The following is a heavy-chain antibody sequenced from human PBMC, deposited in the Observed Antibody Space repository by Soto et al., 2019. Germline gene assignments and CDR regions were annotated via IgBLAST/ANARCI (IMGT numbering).Heavy chain of an antibody. CDR1: GGTFSSYA. CDR2: IIPIFGTA. D-gene: IGHD3-22*01. V-gene: IGHV1-69*13. J-gene: IGHJ6*02. CDR3: ARSDYDSSGYYYYGMDV. Sequence: SVKVSCKASGGTFSSYAISWVRQAPGQGLEWMGGIIPIFGTANYAQKFQGRVTITADESTSTAYMELSSLRSEDTAVYYCARSDYDSSGYYYYGMDVWGQGTTVTVSS.